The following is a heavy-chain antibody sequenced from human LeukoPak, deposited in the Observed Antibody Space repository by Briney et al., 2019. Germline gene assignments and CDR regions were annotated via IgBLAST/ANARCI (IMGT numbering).Heavy chain of an antibody. CDR1: GFTFSSYG. CDR2: IPYDGSNK. D-gene: IGHD2-2*01. Sequence: GGSLRLSCSASGFTFSSYGMHWVRQAPGKGLEWVAFIPYDGSNKYYADSVKGRFTISRDNSKNTLYVQMNSLRAEDTAVYYCAKEYCSSTSCANDAFDIWGQGTMVTVSS. J-gene: IGHJ3*02. V-gene: IGHV3-30*02. CDR3: AKEYCSSTSCANDAFDI.